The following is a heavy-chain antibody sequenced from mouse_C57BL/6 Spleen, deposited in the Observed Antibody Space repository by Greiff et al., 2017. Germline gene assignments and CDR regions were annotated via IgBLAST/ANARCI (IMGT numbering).Heavy chain of an antibody. V-gene: IGHV1-18*01. CDR3: ARASQLYYSFDD. D-gene: IGHD2-1*01. CDR2: INPNNGGT. J-gene: IGHJ2*01. Sequence: VQLQQSGPELVKPGASVKIPCKASGYTFTDYNMDWVKQSHGKSLEWIGDINPNNGGTIYNQKFKGKATLTVDKSSSTAYMERRSLTSEDTAVXYCARASQLYYSFDDWGEGTTLTDSS. CDR1: GYTFTDYN.